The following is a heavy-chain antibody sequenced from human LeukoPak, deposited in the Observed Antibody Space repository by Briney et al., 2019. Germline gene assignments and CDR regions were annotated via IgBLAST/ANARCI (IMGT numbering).Heavy chain of an antibody. D-gene: IGHD1-26*01. CDR1: GFSFSSYE. Sequence: GGSLRLSRAASGFSFSSYEMNWVRQAPGKGLEWVSYMSSSGGTIYYADSVKGRFTISRDNGKNSLYLQMNSLRAEDTAVYYCARGMTGSYFGHFDYWGQGTLVTVSS. V-gene: IGHV3-48*03. CDR3: ARGMTGSYFGHFDY. J-gene: IGHJ4*02. CDR2: MSSSGGTI.